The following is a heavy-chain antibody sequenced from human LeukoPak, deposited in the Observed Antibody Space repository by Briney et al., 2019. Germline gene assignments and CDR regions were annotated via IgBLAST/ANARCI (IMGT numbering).Heavy chain of an antibody. J-gene: IGHJ6*02. CDR2: IYYSGST. Sequence: SETLSLTCTVSGGSISSSSYYWSWIRQPPGKGLEWIGYIYYSGSTNYNPSLKSRVTISVDTSKNQFSLKLSSVTAADTAVYYCASGIIVATIPYGMDVWGQGTTVTVSS. CDR1: GGSISSSSYY. D-gene: IGHD5-12*01. CDR3: ASGIIVATIPYGMDV. V-gene: IGHV4-61*01.